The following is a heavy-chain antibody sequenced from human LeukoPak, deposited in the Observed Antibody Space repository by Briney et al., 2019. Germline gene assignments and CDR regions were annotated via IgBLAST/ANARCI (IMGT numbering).Heavy chain of an antibody. CDR2: ITSNGGST. V-gene: IGHV3-23*01. CDR3: ARTRDGYNYNDY. CDR1: GFTFSSYA. D-gene: IGHD5-24*01. Sequence: GGSLRLSCAASGFTFSSYAMSWVRQAPGKGLEWVSTITSNGGSTYYADSVKGRFTISRDNAKNSLYLQMNSLRAEDTAVYYCARTRDGYNYNDYWGQGTLVTVSS. J-gene: IGHJ4*02.